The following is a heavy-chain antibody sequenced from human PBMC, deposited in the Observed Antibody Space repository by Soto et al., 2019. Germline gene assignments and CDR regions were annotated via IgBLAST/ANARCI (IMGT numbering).Heavy chain of an antibody. V-gene: IGHV3-15*01. Sequence: EVQLVESGGGLVKPGTSLRLSCAASGFSFTNAWMSWVRQAPGKGLEWVCRIKSKADGGTTTYAAPVKGRFTISRDDSKNTLYMQMNSLKTEDSALYYCTDGMDVWGQGTTVTVSS. CDR1: GFSFTNAW. CDR3: TDGMDV. J-gene: IGHJ6*02. CDR2: IKSKADGGTT.